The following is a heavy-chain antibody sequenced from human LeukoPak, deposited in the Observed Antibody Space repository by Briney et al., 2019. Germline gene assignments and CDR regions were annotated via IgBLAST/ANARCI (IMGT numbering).Heavy chain of an antibody. CDR2: ISYSGSR. D-gene: IGHD5-24*01. Sequence: PSQTLSLTCTVSGGSINSGNSYWSWIRQHPGKGLEWIGYISYSGSRYYNPPLKSRVTISIDLSKNQFSLKLSSVTAADTAVYYCARDLGGDGYNLRNWFDPWGQGTLVTVSS. V-gene: IGHV4-31*03. CDR3: ARDLGGDGYNLRNWFDP. CDR1: GGSINSGNSY. J-gene: IGHJ5*02.